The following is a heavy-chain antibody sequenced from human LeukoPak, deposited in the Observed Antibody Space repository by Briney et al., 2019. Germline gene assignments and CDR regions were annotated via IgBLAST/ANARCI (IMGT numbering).Heavy chain of an antibody. CDR2: INSDGINT. V-gene: IGHV3-74*01. J-gene: IGHJ5*02. CDR1: GFTFSNYW. D-gene: IGHD3-22*01. CDR3: ARDLGQYYDTSDNWFDP. Sequence: PAGSLRLSCSASGFTFSNYWMHWVRQAPGMGLVWFSRINSDGINTSYADSVKGRFTIARDNAKNTLNLQMNSLRAEDTAVYYCARDLGQYYDTSDNWFDPWGQGTLVTVSS.